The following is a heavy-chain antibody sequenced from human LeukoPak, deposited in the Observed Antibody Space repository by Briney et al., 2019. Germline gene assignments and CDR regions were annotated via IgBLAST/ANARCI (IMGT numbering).Heavy chain of an antibody. D-gene: IGHD3-10*02. CDR3: AELGITMIGGV. J-gene: IGHJ6*04. CDR2: ISSSGSTI. CDR1: GFNFNIYS. Sequence: GGSLRLSCEVSGFNFNIYSMNWVRQAPGKGLEWVSYISSSGSTIYYADSVKGRFTISRDNAKNSLYLQMNSLRAEDTAVYYCAELGITMIGGVWGKGTTVTISS. V-gene: IGHV3-48*04.